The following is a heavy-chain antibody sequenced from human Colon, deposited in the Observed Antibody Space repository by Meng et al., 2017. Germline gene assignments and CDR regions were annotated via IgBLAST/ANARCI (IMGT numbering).Heavy chain of an antibody. Sequence: GESLKISYAASGFTFSSYSMNWVRQAPGKGLEWVSSISSSSSYIYSADSVKGRFTISRDNAKNSLYLQMNSLRAEDTAVYYCARAMGSGIYGIDYWGQGTLVPVSS. J-gene: IGHJ4*02. CDR2: ISSSSSYI. CDR1: GFTFSSYS. V-gene: IGHV3-21*01. CDR3: ARAMGSGIYGIDY. D-gene: IGHD3-10*01.